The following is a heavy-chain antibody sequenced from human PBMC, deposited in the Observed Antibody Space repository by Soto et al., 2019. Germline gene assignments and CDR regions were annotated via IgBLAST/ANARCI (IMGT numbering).Heavy chain of an antibody. CDR3: ASMTMIGVGPPYYGMDV. V-gene: IGHV1-69*12. CDR2: IIPIFGTA. Sequence: QVQLVQSGAEVKKPGSSVKVSCKASGGTFSSYAISWVRQAPGQGLEWMGGIIPIFGTANYAQKFQGRVTIPADESTSTAYMELSSLRSEDTAVYYCASMTMIGVGPPYYGMDVWGQGTTVTVSS. J-gene: IGHJ6*02. D-gene: IGHD3-22*01. CDR1: GGTFSSYA.